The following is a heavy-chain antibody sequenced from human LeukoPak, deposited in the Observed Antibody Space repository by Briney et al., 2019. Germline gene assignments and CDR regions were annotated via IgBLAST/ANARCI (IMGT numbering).Heavy chain of an antibody. Sequence: GGSLRLSCAASGFTFNNFAMSWVRQTPERGLEWVSAISGSDGRTFYADFVKGRFTISRDNAKNSLYLQMNSLRAEDTAVYYCARDIVVVPAAIHGLGFFDYWGQGTLVTVSS. CDR2: ISGSDGRT. CDR3: ARDIVVVPAAIHGLGFFDY. V-gene: IGHV3-23*01. D-gene: IGHD2-2*02. CDR1: GFTFNNFA. J-gene: IGHJ4*02.